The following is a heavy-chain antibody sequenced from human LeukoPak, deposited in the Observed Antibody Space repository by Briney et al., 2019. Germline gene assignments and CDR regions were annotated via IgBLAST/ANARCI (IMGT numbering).Heavy chain of an antibody. CDR3: LRYCSSISCSS. V-gene: IGHV1-2*02. J-gene: IGHJ4*02. Sequence: ASVKVSCKASGYTFTDYFIHWVRQAPGPGLEWMGYINPKNGDTNYAQKFRGRVTLTRDTSINSAYTELSRLRSDDTAIYYCLRYCSSISCSSWGQGTLVTVSS. CDR2: INPKNGDT. D-gene: IGHD2-2*01. CDR1: GYTFTDYF.